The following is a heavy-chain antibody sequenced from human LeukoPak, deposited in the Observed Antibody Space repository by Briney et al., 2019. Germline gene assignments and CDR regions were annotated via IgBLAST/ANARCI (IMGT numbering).Heavy chain of an antibody. D-gene: IGHD1-20*01. CDR3: ARDRTYNWII. CDR1: GGSISSYY. J-gene: IGHJ4*02. V-gene: IGHV4-59*01. Sequence: SETLSLTCTVSGGSISSYYWSWIRQPPGKGLEWIGYIYYSGSTNYSPSLKSRVTISVDTSKNQFSLKLSSVTAADTAVYYCARDRTYNWIIWGQGTLVTVSS. CDR2: IYYSGST.